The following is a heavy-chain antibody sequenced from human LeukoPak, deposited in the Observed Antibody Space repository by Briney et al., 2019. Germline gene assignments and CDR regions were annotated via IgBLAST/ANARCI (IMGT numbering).Heavy chain of an antibody. Sequence: GGSLRLSCAASGFTFSSYSMNWVRQAPGKGLEWVSSISSSSSYIYYADSVKGRFTISRDNAKNSLYLQMNSLRAKDTAVYYCARDLGIAARPDYWGQGTLVTVSS. CDR3: ARDLGIAARPDY. CDR1: GFTFSSYS. CDR2: ISSSSSYI. D-gene: IGHD6-6*01. J-gene: IGHJ4*02. V-gene: IGHV3-21*01.